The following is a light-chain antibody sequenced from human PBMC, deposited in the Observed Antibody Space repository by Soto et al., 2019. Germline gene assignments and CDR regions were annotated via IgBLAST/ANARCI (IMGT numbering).Light chain of an antibody. CDR3: CSYAGSSAYV. J-gene: IGLJ1*01. Sequence: QSVLTQPRSVSGSPGQSVTISCTGTSSDVGGYNHVSWYQQNPGEAPKVMIFDVSKRPSGVPDRFSGSKSDNTASLTISGLQAEDEADYYCCSYAGSSAYVFGPGTKVTVL. V-gene: IGLV2-11*01. CDR1: SSDVGGYNH. CDR2: DVS.